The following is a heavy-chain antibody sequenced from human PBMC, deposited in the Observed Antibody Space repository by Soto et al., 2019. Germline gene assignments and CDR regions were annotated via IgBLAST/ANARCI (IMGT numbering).Heavy chain of an antibody. CDR1: GYTFTSYA. CDR2: INAGNGNT. CDR3: AGDWCRGYYVPDYGMDV. D-gene: IGHD6-25*01. J-gene: IGHJ6*02. V-gene: IGHV1-3*01. Sequence: ASVKVSCKASGYTFTSYAMHWVRQAPGQRLEWMGWINAGNGNTKYSQKFQGRVTITRDTSASTAYMELSSLRSEDTAVYYCAGDWCRGYYVPDYGMDVWGQGTTVTVSS.